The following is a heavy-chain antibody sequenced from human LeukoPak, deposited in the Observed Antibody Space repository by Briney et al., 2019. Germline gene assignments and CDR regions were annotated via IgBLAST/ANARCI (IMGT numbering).Heavy chain of an antibody. Sequence: VGCLTLSCAASGFSVSIKYMNWVRQAPGKGLEWVSIIYSGADTYYADSVKGRFTISRDTSTNTLFLHMNNVRVEDTAVYYCARVGDHYHWYLDLWGRGTLVSVSS. J-gene: IGHJ2*01. V-gene: IGHV3-53*01. CDR3: ARVGDHYHWYLDL. D-gene: IGHD3-10*01. CDR1: GFSVSIKY. CDR2: IYSGADT.